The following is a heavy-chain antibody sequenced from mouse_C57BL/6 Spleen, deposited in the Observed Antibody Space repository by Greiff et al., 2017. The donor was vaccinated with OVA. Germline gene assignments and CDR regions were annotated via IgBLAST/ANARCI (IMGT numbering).Heavy chain of an antibody. CDR2: ISNLAYSI. CDR3: ARKDYYGSSYGAMDY. J-gene: IGHJ4*01. D-gene: IGHD1-1*01. V-gene: IGHV5-15*01. CDR1: GFTFSDYG. Sequence: EVKVVESGGGLVQPGGSLKLSCAASGFTFSDYGMAWVRQAPRKGPEWVAFISNLAYSIYYADTVTGRFTISRENAKTTLYLEMSSLRSEDTAMYYCARKDYYGSSYGAMDYWGQGTSVTVSS.